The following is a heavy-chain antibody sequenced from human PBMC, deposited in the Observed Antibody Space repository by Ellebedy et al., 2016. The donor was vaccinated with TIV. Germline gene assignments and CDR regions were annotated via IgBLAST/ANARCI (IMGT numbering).Heavy chain of an antibody. J-gene: IGHJ6*02. D-gene: IGHD2-15*01. CDR1: GGTFSSYA. V-gene: IGHV1-69*04. CDR3: AAPQYCSGGSCYSEGHYYYYGMDV. CDR2: IIPILGIA. Sequence: AASVKVSCKASGGTFSSYAISWVRQAPGQGLEWMGRIIPILGIANYAQKFQGRVTITADKSTSTAYMELSSLRSEDTAVYYCAAPQYCSGGSCYSEGHYYYYGMDVWGQGTTVTVSS.